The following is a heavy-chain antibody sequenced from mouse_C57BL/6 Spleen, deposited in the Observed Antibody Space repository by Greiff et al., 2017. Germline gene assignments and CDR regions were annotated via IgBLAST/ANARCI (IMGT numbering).Heavy chain of an antibody. D-gene: IGHD1-1*01. CDR3: AREIYYYGSRRDYFDY. V-gene: IGHV14-2*01. CDR2: IDPEDGEN. CDR1: GFNIKDYY. J-gene: IGHJ2*01. Sequence: VQLQQSGAELVKPGASVKLSCTASGFNIKDYYMHWVKQRTEQGLEWIGRIDPEDGENKYAPKFQGKATITADTSSNTAYLQLSSLTSEDTAVYYCAREIYYYGSRRDYFDYWGQGTTLTVSS.